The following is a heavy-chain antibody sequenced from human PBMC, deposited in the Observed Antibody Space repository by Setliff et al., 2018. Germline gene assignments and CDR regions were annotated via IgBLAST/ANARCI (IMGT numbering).Heavy chain of an antibody. J-gene: IGHJ5*02. CDR2: IYYSGST. V-gene: IGHV4-59*11. CDR3: ARSQGYSYGLNWFDP. D-gene: IGHD5-18*01. Sequence: SETLSLTCTVSGGSISSHYWSWIRQPPGKGLEWIGSIYYSGSTNYNPSLKSRVTISVDTSKNQFSLKLSSVTAADTAVYCCARSQGYSYGLNWFDPWGQGTLVTVSS. CDR1: GGSISSHY.